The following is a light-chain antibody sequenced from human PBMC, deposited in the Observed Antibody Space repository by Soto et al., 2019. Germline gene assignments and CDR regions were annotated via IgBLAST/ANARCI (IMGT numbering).Light chain of an antibody. CDR2: GNS. Sequence: VLTQPPSVSGAPRQRVTISCTGSSSNIGAGYDVHWYQQFPGTAPKLLIYGNSNRPSGVPDRFSGSKSGSSASLAITGLQAEDEADYYCQSYDSSLSGYVFGTGTKLTVL. V-gene: IGLV1-40*01. CDR1: SSNIGAGYD. J-gene: IGLJ1*01. CDR3: QSYDSSLSGYV.